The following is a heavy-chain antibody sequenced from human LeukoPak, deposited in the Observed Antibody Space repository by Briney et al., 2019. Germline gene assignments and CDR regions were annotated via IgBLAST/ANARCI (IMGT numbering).Heavy chain of an antibody. D-gene: IGHD3-16*01. CDR2: IYYSGST. V-gene: IGHV4-59*01. Sequence: PSETLSLTCTVSGGSISSYYWSWIRQPPGKGLEWIGYIYYSGSTNYNPSLKSRVTISVDTSKNQFSLKLSSVTAADTAVYYCARVGWNWGTYYFDYWGQEPRVTVSS. CDR3: ARVGWNWGTYYFDY. CDR1: GGSISSYY. J-gene: IGHJ4*02.